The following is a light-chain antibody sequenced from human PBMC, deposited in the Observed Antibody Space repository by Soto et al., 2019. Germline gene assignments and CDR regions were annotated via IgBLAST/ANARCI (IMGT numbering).Light chain of an antibody. V-gene: IGLV2-14*01. CDR3: SSYASSSTLL. CDR2: EVS. Sequence: QSALTQPASVSGSPGQSITISCTGTSSDVGGYKYVSWYQQHPGKAPKLMIYEVSNRPSGVPDRFSGSKSGNTASLTISGLLDEDEADYYCSSYASSSTLLFGGGTKVTVL. J-gene: IGLJ2*01. CDR1: SSDVGGYKY.